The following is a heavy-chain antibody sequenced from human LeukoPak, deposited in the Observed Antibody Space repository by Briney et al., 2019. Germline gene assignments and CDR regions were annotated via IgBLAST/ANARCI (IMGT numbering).Heavy chain of an antibody. CDR3: ARSPEVPAAVL. CDR2: ISSSGSTI. V-gene: IGHV3-48*03. D-gene: IGHD2-2*02. CDR1: GFTFSSYE. J-gene: IGHJ4*02. Sequence: GGSLRLSCAASGFTFSSYEMNWVRQAPGKGLEWVSYISSSGSTIYYADSVKGRFTISRDNAKNSLFLQMNSLRAEDTAVYYCARSPEVPAAVLWGQGTLVTVSS.